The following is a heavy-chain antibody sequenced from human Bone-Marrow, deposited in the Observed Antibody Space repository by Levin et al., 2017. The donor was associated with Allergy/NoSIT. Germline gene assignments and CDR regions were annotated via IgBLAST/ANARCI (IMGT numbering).Heavy chain of an antibody. D-gene: IGHD2-2*01. CDR3: AKGPRGGPAAVYYGMDV. CDR2: ISGSGGST. V-gene: IGHV3-23*01. Sequence: GGSLRLSCAASGFTFSSYAMSWVRQAPGKGLEWVSAISGSGGSTYYADSVKGRFTISRDNSKNTLYLQMNSLRAEDTAVYYCAKGPRGGPAAVYYGMDVWGQGTTVTVSS. J-gene: IGHJ6*02. CDR1: GFTFSSYA.